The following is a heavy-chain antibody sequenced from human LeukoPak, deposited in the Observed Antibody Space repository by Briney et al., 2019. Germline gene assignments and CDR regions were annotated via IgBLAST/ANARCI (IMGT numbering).Heavy chain of an antibody. J-gene: IGHJ4*02. CDR1: GFTFSSYA. D-gene: IGHD3-22*01. CDR2: ISYDGSNK. Sequence: GGSLRLSCAASGFTFSSYAMHWVPQAPGKGLEWVAVISYDGSNKYYADSVKGRFTISRDNSKNTLYLQMNSLRAEDTAVYYCARDRYSYDSSSYYHYFDYWGQGTLVTVSS. V-gene: IGHV3-30*04. CDR3: ARDRYSYDSSSYYHYFDY.